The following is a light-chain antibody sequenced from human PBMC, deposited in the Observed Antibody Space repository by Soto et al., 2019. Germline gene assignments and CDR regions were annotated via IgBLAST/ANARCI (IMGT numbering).Light chain of an antibody. V-gene: IGKV3-20*01. Sequence: EIVLTQSPGTLSLSPGERATLSCRASQSIRNFLAWYQQKPGQAPRLLIYGASSRATGIPDRFSGSGSGTDFTLTISRLEPEDFAVYYCQQYGSSALITFGQGTRLEIK. CDR1: QSIRNF. CDR3: QQYGSSALIT. CDR2: GAS. J-gene: IGKJ5*01.